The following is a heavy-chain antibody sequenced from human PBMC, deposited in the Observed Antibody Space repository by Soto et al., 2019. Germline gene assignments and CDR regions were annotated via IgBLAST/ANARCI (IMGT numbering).Heavy chain of an antibody. J-gene: IGHJ4*02. D-gene: IGHD3-10*01. CDR3: KRAGGSYYFDF. CDR1: GFTFSSLW. Sequence: EVQLVESGGGLVLPGGSLRLSCAASGFTFSSLWMSWVRQAPGKGLEWVANIKPDGSDQYYVDSVKGRFTISRDNASNSLYLQMSSLRGDDTAVYYCKRAGGSYYFDFWGEGTLVTVS. CDR2: IKPDGSDQ. V-gene: IGHV3-7*01.